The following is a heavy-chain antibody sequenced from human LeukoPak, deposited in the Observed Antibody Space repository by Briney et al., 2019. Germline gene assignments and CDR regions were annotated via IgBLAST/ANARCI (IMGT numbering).Heavy chain of an antibody. CDR2: IYYSGST. Sequence: SETLSLTCTVSGGSISSSSYYWGWIRQPPGKGLKWIGSIYYSGSTYYNPSLKSRVTISVDTSKNQFSLKLSSVTAADTAVYYCARQLSYYDNSGYYTDCWGQGTLVTVSS. V-gene: IGHV4-39*01. J-gene: IGHJ4*02. CDR3: ARQLSYYDNSGYYTDC. CDR1: GGSISSSSYY. D-gene: IGHD3-22*01.